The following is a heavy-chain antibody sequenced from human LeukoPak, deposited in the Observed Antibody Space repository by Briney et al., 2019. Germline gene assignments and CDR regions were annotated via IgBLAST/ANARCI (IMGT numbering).Heavy chain of an antibody. V-gene: IGHV3-48*03. Sequence: GGSLRLSCAASGINFSDSEMNWVRQAPGKGLEWVSYISSSGTTIYYADSVKGRFTISRDNAKNSLYLQMNSLRAEDTAVYYCARGVLTGYYTSCYDYWGQGTLVTVSS. CDR1: GINFSDSE. CDR3: ARGVLTGYYTSCYDY. J-gene: IGHJ4*02. CDR2: ISSSGTTI. D-gene: IGHD3/OR15-3a*01.